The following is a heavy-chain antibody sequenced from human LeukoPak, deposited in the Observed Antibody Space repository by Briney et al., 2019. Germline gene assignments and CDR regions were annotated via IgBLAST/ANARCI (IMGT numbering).Heavy chain of an antibody. CDR2: IYYSGST. J-gene: IGHJ5*02. D-gene: IGHD1-26*01. V-gene: IGHV4-39*01. CDR1: GGSISSSSYY. CDR3: ARQSAGWEPPPHWFDP. Sequence: PSETLSLTCTVSGGSISSSSYYWGWIRQPPGKGLEWIGSIYYSGSTYYNPSLKSRVTISVDTSKNQFSLKLSSVTAADTAVYYCARQSAGWEPPPHWFDPWGQGTLVTVSS.